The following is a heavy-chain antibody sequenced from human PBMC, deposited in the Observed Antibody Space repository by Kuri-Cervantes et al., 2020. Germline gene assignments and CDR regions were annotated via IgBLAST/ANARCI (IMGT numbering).Heavy chain of an antibody. Sequence: SETLSLTCTVSGGSISSYYWSWIRQPPGKGLEWIGEINHSGSTNYNPSLKSRVTISVDTSKNQFSLKLSSVTAADTAVYYCARNIAARLAYYMDVWGKGTTVTVSS. D-gene: IGHD6-6*01. CDR3: ARNIAARLAYYMDV. J-gene: IGHJ6*03. V-gene: IGHV4-34*01. CDR1: GGSISSYY. CDR2: INHSGST.